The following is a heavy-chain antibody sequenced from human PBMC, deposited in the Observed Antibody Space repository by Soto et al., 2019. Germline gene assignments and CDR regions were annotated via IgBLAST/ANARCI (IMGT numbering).Heavy chain of an antibody. V-gene: IGHV3-23*01. CDR2: LVGSGADK. J-gene: IGHJ3*02. D-gene: IGHD2-8*01. CDR3: AKDSVANNGVWEAFDM. CDR1: GFSFSAYA. Sequence: GGSLRLSCEACGFSFSAYAMNWVRQAPGKGLQWVSGLVGSGADKNYADSVRGRFTVSRDNSKSTLYLQMHNLRDEDTAVYSCAKDSVANNGVWEAFDMCRRGTKVTVAS.